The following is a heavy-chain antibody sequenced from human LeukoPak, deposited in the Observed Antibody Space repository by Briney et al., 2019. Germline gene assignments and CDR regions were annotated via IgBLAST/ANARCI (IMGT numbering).Heavy chain of an antibody. J-gene: IGHJ6*03. D-gene: IGHD6-13*01. Sequence: PSETLSLTCTVFDYSISSDYYWGWIRQPPGKGLEWIGSINHSGNTYYSPSLKSRVTISVDTSKKQFSLKVTSVTAADTAMYYCARLAAAGRFTYYYMGVWGKGTTVTVSS. CDR1: DYSISSDYY. V-gene: IGHV4-38-2*02. CDR2: INHSGNT. CDR3: ARLAAAGRFTYYYMGV.